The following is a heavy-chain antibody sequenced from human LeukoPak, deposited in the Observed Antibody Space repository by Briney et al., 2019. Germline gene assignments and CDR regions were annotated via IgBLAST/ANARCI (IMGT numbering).Heavy chain of an antibody. CDR3: ARTYYYDSSGYYQLYYYYGMDV. J-gene: IGHJ6*02. CDR1: GFTSSSFA. Sequence: GGSVSPSWAASGFTSSSFALRWVRQAPGRGRGWWAVISYVGRNSYYADSVKGRFTISRDNSKNTLYLQMNSLRAEDTAVYYCARTYYYDSSGYYQLYYYYGMDVWGQGTTVTVSS. D-gene: IGHD3-22*01. V-gene: IGHV3-30*04. CDR2: ISYVGRNS.